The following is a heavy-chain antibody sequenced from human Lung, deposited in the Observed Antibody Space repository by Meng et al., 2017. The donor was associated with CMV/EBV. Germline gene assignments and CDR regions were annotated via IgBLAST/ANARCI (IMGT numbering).Heavy chain of an antibody. J-gene: IGHJ6*02. CDR3: ARDVTTLGYSGMDV. CDR1: PGFTLSGYS. V-gene: IGHV3-30*04. CDR2: ISYDGSTE. D-gene: IGHD4-23*01. Sequence: GGSLRLSYVASPGFTLSGYSMHWVRQAPGKGLEWVALISYDGSTEYYADSVRGRFSISRDNSKKTLYVHMNSLRPEDTGIYYCARDVTTLGYSGMDVWGQGXTVTVSS.